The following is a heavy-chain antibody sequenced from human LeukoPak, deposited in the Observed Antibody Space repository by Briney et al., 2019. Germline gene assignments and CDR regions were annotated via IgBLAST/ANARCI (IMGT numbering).Heavy chain of an antibody. CDR1: GFSVSSNY. Sequence: GGSLRLSCAASGFSVSSNYMSWVRQAPEKGLEWVSVIYSGGTTYYADSVKGRFTISRDNSNNRLYLQMNNLRPDDTAVYYCASGLRAEWIQLSDPEYWGQGTLVTVSS. V-gene: IGHV3-53*01. CDR2: IYSGGTT. J-gene: IGHJ4*02. CDR3: ASGLRAEWIQLSDPEY. D-gene: IGHD5-18*01.